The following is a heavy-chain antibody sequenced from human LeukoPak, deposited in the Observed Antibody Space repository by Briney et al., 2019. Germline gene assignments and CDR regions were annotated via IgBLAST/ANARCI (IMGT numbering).Heavy chain of an antibody. Sequence: SETLSLTCSVSGASIDNSRYLWSWIRQPPGKGLEWIGSVDFRGSTYYNPFLKSRVTISVDTSNNQFSLRLSSVTAADTSVYYCARQIGSKNAFEIWGQGTMVTVSS. J-gene: IGHJ3*02. V-gene: IGHV4-39*01. CDR2: VDFRGST. CDR1: GASIDNSRYL. CDR3: ARQIGSKNAFEI.